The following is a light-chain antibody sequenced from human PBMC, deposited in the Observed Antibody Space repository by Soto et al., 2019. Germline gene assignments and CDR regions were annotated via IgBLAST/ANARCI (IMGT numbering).Light chain of an antibody. CDR3: HRTGFT. Sequence: DIQMTQSPSSLSASVGDRVTITCRASQSISSNLNWYQQKPGKAPKLLIYAAYSLQRGVPSKCFGSGTWTDITLTISSLQPEDYATYYYHRTGFTFGPGTKVDSK. CDR2: AAY. J-gene: IGKJ3*01. V-gene: IGKV1-39*01. CDR1: QSISSN.